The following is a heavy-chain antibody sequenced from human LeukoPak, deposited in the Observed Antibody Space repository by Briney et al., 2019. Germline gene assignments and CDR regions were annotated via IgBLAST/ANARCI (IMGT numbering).Heavy chain of an antibody. CDR1: GGTFSSYA. D-gene: IGHD5-18*01. CDR2: IIPIFGTA. J-gene: IGHJ5*02. V-gene: IGHV1-69*01. Sequence: ASVKVPCKASGGTFSSYAISWVRQAPGQGLEGMGGIIPIFGTANYAQKFQGRVTITADESTSTAYMELSSLRSEDTAVYYCAREGGYSYAFDPWGQGTLVTVSS. CDR3: AREGGYSYAFDP.